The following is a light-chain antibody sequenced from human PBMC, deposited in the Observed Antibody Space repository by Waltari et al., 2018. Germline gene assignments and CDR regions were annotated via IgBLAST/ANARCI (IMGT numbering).Light chain of an antibody. CDR2: GAS. CDR1: QSVSSSS. J-gene: IGKJ2*01. V-gene: IGKV3-20*01. Sequence: EIVLTQSPGTLSLSPGESATLPCRASQSVSSSSLAWYQQKPGQAPRLLIYGASSRAAGIPDRFSGSGSGTDFTLTISRLEPEDFAVYYCQQCGSSPPYTFGQGTKLEIK. CDR3: QQCGSSPPYT.